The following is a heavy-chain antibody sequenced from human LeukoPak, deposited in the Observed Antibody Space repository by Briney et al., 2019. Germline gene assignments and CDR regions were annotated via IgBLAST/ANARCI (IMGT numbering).Heavy chain of an antibody. V-gene: IGHV3-23*01. Sequence: GGSLRLSCAASGFTFSSYAMSWVRQAPGKGLEWVSAISGSGGSTYYADSVKGRFAISRDNSKNTLYLQMNSLRAEDTAVYYCAKDRGGSGSTTFDYWGQGTLVTVSS. CDR2: ISGSGGST. CDR3: AKDRGGSGSTTFDY. D-gene: IGHD3-10*01. CDR1: GFTFSSYA. J-gene: IGHJ4*02.